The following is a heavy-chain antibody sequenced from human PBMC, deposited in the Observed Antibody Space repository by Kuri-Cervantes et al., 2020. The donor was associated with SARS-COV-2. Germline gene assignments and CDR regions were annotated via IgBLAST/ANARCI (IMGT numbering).Heavy chain of an antibody. J-gene: IGHJ4*02. CDR2: ISGSGANT. CDR3: VKDSRVYYFDY. CDR1: GFTFSSFP. V-gene: IGHV3-23*01. D-gene: IGHD2/OR15-2a*01. Sequence: GGSLRLSCAASGFTFSSFPMSWVRQAPGKGLEWVSGISGSGANTYHADSVKGWFTISRDNSKNTLYLQMNSLRAEDTAVYYCVKDSRVYYFDYWGQGTLVTVSS.